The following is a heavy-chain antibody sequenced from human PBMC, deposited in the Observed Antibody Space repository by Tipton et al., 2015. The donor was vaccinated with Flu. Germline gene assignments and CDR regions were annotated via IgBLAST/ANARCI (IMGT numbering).Heavy chain of an antibody. CDR3: ARSPPAYGHGDYVGLYDP. CDR2: LSSDSDYV. D-gene: IGHD4-17*01. CDR1: GFTFSSYT. J-gene: IGHJ5*02. Sequence: SLRLSCAASGFTFSSYTMNWVRQAPGKGLEWVSSLSSDSDYVYYADSVKGRFTISRDNAENSLYLQMNGLRVEDTAVYYCARSPPAYGHGDYVGLYDPWGQGTLVTVSS. V-gene: IGHV3-21*01.